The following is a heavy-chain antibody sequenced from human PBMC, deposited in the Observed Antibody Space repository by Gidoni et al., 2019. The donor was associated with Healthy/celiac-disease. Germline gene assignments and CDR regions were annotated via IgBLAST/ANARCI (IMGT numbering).Heavy chain of an antibody. CDR2: IYHSGST. D-gene: IGHD6-13*01. V-gene: IGHV4-30-2*01. J-gene: IGHJ5*02. Sequence: QLQLQESGSGLVKPSQTLSLTCAVSGGSISRGGYSWSWIRQPPGKGLEWIGYIYHSGSTYYNPSLKSRVTISVDRSKNQFSLKLSSVTAADTAVYYCARFNFWAAAGGWFDPWGQGTLVTVSS. CDR3: ARFNFWAAAGGWFDP. CDR1: GGSISRGGYS.